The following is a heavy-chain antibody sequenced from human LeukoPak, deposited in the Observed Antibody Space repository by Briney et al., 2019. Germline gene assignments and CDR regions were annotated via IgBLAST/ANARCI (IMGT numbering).Heavy chain of an antibody. V-gene: IGHV4-34*01. Sequence: SETLSLTCAVYGGSFSGYYWSWIRQPPGKGLEWIGEINHSGSTNYNPSLKSRVTISVDTSKNQFSLKLSSVTAADTAVYYCAKTSLDSSGFPFDYWGQGTLVTVSS. CDR1: GGSFSGYY. CDR2: INHSGST. J-gene: IGHJ4*02. CDR3: AKTSLDSSGFPFDY. D-gene: IGHD6-19*01.